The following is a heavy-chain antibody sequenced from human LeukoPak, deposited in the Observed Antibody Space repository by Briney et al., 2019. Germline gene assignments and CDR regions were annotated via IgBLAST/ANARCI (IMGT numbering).Heavy chain of an antibody. CDR3: ARFGYVAAVDV. CDR1: GFSFSAFW. J-gene: IGHJ4*02. CDR2: INPAGSET. V-gene: IGHV3-7*01. D-gene: IGHD2-15*01. Sequence: TAGSLTLSCAASGFSFSAFWMRWVRQAPGTGLEWVANINPAGSETYYVDPVKGRFSSSRDNAKNLVYLQMNSLRAEDTAVYHCARFGYVAAVDVWGQGTPVTVSS.